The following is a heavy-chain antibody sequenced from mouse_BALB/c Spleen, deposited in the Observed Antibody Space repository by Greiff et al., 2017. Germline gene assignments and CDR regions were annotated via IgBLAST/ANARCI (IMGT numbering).Heavy chain of an antibody. CDR1: GFTFSSYW. Sequence: EVMLVESGGGLVQPGGSMKLSCVASGFTFSSYWMSWVRQSPEKGLEWVAEIRLKSDNYATHYAESVKGKFTISRDDSKSRLYLQMNSLRAEDTGIYYCTIGNYWGQGTLVTVSA. CDR2: IRLKSDNYAT. CDR3: TIGNY. J-gene: IGHJ3*01. V-gene: IGHV6-6*02. D-gene: IGHD2-1*01.